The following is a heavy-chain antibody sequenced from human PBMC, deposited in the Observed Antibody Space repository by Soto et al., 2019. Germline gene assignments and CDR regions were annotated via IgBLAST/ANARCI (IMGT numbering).Heavy chain of an antibody. CDR1: GFTFSSYG. J-gene: IGHJ3*02. D-gene: IGHD5-12*01. CDR2: ISYDGSNK. CDR3: PKDNGSGCDWLRVGDASDI. V-gene: IGHV3-30*18. Sequence: QVQLVESGGGVVQPGRSLRLSCAASGFTFSSYGMHWVRQAPGKGLEWVAVISYDGSNKYYADSVKGRLTISRDNSKNTLYLKMNSLGGEDTVVYYCPKDNGSGCDWLRVGDASDIWGQGTMVTVSS.